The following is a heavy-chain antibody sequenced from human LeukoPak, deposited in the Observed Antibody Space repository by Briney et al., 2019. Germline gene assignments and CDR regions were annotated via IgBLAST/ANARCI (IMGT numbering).Heavy chain of an antibody. V-gene: IGHV3-30-3*01. D-gene: IGHD6-19*01. CDR1: GFTFGDFA. CDR3: AREQWLVLNYFDS. Sequence: PGRSLRLSCAASGFTFGDFAMHWVRQAPGKGLEWVALISFDGSNKYYADSVKGRFTISRDNSKNTLSLQMNSLRAEDTAVYYCAREQWLVLNYFDSWGQGTLVTVSS. J-gene: IGHJ4*02. CDR2: ISFDGSNK.